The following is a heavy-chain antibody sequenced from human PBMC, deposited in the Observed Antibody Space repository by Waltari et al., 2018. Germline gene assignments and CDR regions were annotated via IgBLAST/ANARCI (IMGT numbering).Heavy chain of an antibody. CDR2: KKEDGSQK. CDR3: ARTGYGGNALDY. D-gene: IGHD4-17*01. J-gene: IGHJ4*02. V-gene: IGHV3-7*02. CDR1: GFTFSRYW. Sequence: EVQLVESGGGLVQPGGSLRLSCGASGFTFSRYWMNWVRQAPGKGLGWGANKKEDGSQKQYADSVKGRFTISRDNTKNSLYLQMNSLRGEDTALYYCARTGYGGNALDYWGRGTQVTV.